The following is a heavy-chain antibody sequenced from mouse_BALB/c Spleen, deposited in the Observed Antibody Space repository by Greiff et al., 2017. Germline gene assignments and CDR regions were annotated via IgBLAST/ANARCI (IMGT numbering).Heavy chain of an antibody. D-gene: IGHD1-1*01. J-gene: IGHJ2*01. CDR2: IDPYYGGT. CDR3: AITTVVATDYYFDY. V-gene: IGHV1-39*01. Sequence: VHVKQSGPELEKPGASVKISCKASGYSFTGYNMNWVKQSNGKSLEWIGNIDPYYGGTSYNQKFKGKATLTVDKSSSTAYMQLKSLTSEDSAVYYCAITTVVATDYYFDYWGQGTTLTVSS. CDR1: GYSFTGYN.